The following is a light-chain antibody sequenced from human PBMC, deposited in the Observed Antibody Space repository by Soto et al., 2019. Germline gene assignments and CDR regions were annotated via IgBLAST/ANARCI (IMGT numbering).Light chain of an antibody. CDR1: QSLFDREDDKTY. CDR2: MLS. CDR3: MQRMKFPLT. J-gene: IGKJ4*01. Sequence: DIVMTQSPLSLPVIPGEAASISCSSSQSLFDREDDKTYLDWYLQRPGKSPQLLIYMLSNRASGVPDRFSGSGSDTDFTLKISRVEPEDVGVYYCMQRMKFPLTFGGGTKVDIK. V-gene: IGKV2-40*01.